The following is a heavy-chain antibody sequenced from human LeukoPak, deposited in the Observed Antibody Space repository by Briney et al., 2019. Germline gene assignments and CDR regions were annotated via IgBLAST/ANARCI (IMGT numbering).Heavy chain of an antibody. CDR1: GGSISSYY. J-gene: IGHJ4*02. CDR2: IYYSGST. CDR3: ARAAGDDIVVVPAAMIRLFFDY. D-gene: IGHD2-2*01. Sequence: SETLSLTCTVSGGSISSYYWSCIRQPPGKGLEWIGYIYYSGSTNYNPSLKSRVTISVDTSKNQFSLKLSSVTAADTAVYYCARAAGDDIVVVPAAMIRLFFDYWGQGTLVTVSS. V-gene: IGHV4-59*01.